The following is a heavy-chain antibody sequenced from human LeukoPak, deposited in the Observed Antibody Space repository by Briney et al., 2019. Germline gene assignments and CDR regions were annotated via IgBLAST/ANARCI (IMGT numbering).Heavy chain of an antibody. J-gene: IGHJ4*02. D-gene: IGHD1-26*01. CDR2: ISWNSGSI. Sequence: GGSLRLSCAASGFTFDDYAMPWVRQAPGKGLEWVSGISWNSGSIGYADSVKGRFTISRDNAKNSLYLQMNSLRAEDTALYYCAKDSGSFLAFDYWGQGTLVTVSS. CDR3: AKDSGSFLAFDY. CDR1: GFTFDDYA. V-gene: IGHV3-9*01.